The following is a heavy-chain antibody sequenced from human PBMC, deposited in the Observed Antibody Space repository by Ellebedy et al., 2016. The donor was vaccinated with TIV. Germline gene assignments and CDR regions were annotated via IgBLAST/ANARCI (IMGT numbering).Heavy chain of an antibody. CDR1: GFTFSDYW. CDR2: IKQDGSLR. D-gene: IGHD1-26*01. Sequence: GGSLRFSXAASGFTFSDYWMNWVRQAPGKGLEWVANIKQDGSLRYYVDSVRGRFTISRDNAQNSLYLQMNSLRAEDTAVYYCARWSLPFDYWGQGALVTVSS. V-gene: IGHV3-7*03. CDR3: ARWSLPFDY. J-gene: IGHJ4*02.